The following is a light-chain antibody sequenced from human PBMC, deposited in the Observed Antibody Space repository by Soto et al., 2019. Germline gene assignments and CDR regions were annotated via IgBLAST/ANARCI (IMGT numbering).Light chain of an antibody. CDR3: QHLHAYPYT. J-gene: IGKJ2*01. CDR2: AAS. Sequence: IQLTQSPSSLSASVGDRVTATCRASQGIASYLAWYQQKPGKAPKLLIYAASTLQSGVPSRFSGSGSGTDFTLTISSLQSEDFATYYCQHLHAYPYTFGQGTKVEIK. V-gene: IGKV1-9*01. CDR1: QGIASY.